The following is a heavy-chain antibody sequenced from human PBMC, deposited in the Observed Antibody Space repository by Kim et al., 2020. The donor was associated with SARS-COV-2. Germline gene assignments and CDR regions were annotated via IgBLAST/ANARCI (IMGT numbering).Heavy chain of an antibody. J-gene: IGHJ4*02. CDR2: IWYDGNNT. V-gene: IGHV3-33*01. CDR3: ARERAAAGGFDY. D-gene: IGHD6-13*01. Sequence: GGSLRLSCAASGFTFSNYGMHWVRQAPGKGLEWVSVIWYDGNNTYYADSVKGRFTISRDSSKNTLILQMNSLRVEDTAVYYCARERAAAGGFDYWGQGT. CDR1: GFTFSNYG.